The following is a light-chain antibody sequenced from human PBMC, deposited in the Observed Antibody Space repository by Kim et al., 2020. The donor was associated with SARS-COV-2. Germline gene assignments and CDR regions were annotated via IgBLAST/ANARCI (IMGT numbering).Light chain of an antibody. CDR3: SSYTSSSIPYV. CDR1: SSDVGGYNY. J-gene: IGLJ1*01. Sequence: PITISCTGTSSDVGGYNYVSWYQQHPGKAPKLMIYDVSKRPSGVSNRFSGSKSGNTASLTISGLQAEDEADYYCSSYTSSSIPYVFGTGTKVTVL. CDR2: DVS. V-gene: IGLV2-14*04.